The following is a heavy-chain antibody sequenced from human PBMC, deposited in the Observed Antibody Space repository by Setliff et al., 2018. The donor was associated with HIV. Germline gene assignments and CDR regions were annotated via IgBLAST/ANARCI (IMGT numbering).Heavy chain of an antibody. D-gene: IGHD2-15*01. CDR1: GGPFSSATYS. V-gene: IGHV4-61*02. J-gene: IGHJ4*02. CDR3: ARTMAVPATQPFDY. CDR2: IYTSGDT. Sequence: PSETLSLTCTVSGGPFSSATYSWIWIRQPAGKGLEYIGLIYTSGDTRYNPSLKSRLTISVDASKRHFSLKLSSVTAADTAVYYCARTMAVPATQPFDYWGQGTLVTVSS.